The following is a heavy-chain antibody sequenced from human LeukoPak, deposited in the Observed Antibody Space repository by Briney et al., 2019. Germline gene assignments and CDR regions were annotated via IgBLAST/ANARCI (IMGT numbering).Heavy chain of an antibody. CDR2: IIPILDIA. CDR3: AREPGYSYGYEAFDS. CDR1: EGPLASNP. J-gene: IGHJ4*02. V-gene: IGHV1-69*04. D-gene: IGHD5-18*01. Sequence: SVKVSCKASEGPLASNPISWVHKAPGKGLEWMGRIIPILDIANYAQKFQGRVTITADKSTATAYMELSSLRSEDTAVYYCAREPGYSYGYEAFDSWGQGTLVTVSS.